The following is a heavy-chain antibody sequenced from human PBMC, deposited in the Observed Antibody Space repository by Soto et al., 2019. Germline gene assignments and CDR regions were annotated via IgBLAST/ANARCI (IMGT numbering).Heavy chain of an antibody. Sequence: QVQLQESGPGLGEPSGTLSITCKVAGDSISGSEWWSWVRQPPGKGLDWIAEIHHSGPTNYNPSLKRRVTITVDTSNNQFSLRLSSVTAADTAVYYCARGGITTVRNYYWDQWGQGTLVTVSS. CDR3: ARGGITTVRNYYWDQ. D-gene: IGHD1-20*01. J-gene: IGHJ4*02. CDR2: IHHSGPT. V-gene: IGHV4-4*02. CDR1: GDSISGSEW.